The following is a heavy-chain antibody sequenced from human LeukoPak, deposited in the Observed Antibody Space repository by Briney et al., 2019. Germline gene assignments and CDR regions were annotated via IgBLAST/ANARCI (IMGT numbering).Heavy chain of an antibody. J-gene: IGHJ4*02. CDR1: GGSISSTNDY. Sequence: PSETLSLTCTVAGGSISSTNDYWGWIRQPPGKGLEWIGTIYHSGSTHSNPSLKSRVTISVDTSKNQFSLKLSSVTAADTAVYYCARGNSSGFRWGQGTLVTVSS. V-gene: IGHV4-39*07. CDR2: IYHSGST. CDR3: ARGNSSGFR. D-gene: IGHD3-22*01.